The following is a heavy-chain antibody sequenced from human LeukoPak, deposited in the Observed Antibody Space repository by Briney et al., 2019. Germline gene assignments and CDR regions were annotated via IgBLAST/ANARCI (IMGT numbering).Heavy chain of an antibody. Sequence: GGSLRLSCAASGFTFSTYWMHWVRQAPGKGLVWVSRFNSDGRSTYYADSVKGRFTISRDNSKNTLYLQMNSLRAEDTAVYYCARGLWLRRFDYWGQGTLVTVSS. J-gene: IGHJ4*02. D-gene: IGHD5-12*01. CDR3: ARGLWLRRFDY. CDR1: GFTFSTYW. CDR2: FNSDGRST. V-gene: IGHV3-74*01.